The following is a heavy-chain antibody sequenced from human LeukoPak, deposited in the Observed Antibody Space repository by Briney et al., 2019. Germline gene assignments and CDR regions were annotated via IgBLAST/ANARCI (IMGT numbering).Heavy chain of an antibody. J-gene: IGHJ4*02. CDR1: GFSFCVHA. Sequence: PGGSLRLSCAASGFSFCVHAMTWVRQAPGKGPEWVVTIGGPAETFYADSVKGRFIISRDNSRNSLYLQMNSLRAEDSALYYCAKDWTSHNGVYDCLDFWGQGTQVTVSS. D-gene: IGHD3-16*01. CDR2: IGGPAET. V-gene: IGHV3-23*01. CDR3: AKDWTSHNGVYDCLDF.